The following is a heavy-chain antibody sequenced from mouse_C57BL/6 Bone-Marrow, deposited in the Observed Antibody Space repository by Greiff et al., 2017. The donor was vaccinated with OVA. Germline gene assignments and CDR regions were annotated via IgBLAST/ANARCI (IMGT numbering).Heavy chain of an antibody. V-gene: IGHV1-64*01. CDR3: ASELGPVDY. D-gene: IGHD4-1*01. CDR1: GYTFTSYW. J-gene: IGHJ2*01. Sequence: QVQLQQPGAELVKPGASVKLSCKASGYTFTSYWMHWVKQRPGQGLEWIGMIHPNSGSTNYNEKFKSKATLTVDKSSSTAYMQISSLTSEDSAVYYCASELGPVDYWGQGTTLTVSS. CDR2: IHPNSGST.